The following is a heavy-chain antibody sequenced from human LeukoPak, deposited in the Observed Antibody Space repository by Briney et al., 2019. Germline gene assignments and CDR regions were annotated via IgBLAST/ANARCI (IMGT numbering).Heavy chain of an antibody. CDR1: GGSFSGYY. CDR3: ARASLSIRYLDPPFDY. J-gene: IGHJ4*02. CDR2: INHSGST. Sequence: SETLSLTCAVYGGSFSGYYWSWIRQPPGKGLEWIGEINHSGSTNYNPSLKSRVTISVDTSKNQFSLKLSSVTAADTAVYYCARASLSIRYLDPPFDYWGQGTLVTVSS. V-gene: IGHV4-34*01. D-gene: IGHD3-9*01.